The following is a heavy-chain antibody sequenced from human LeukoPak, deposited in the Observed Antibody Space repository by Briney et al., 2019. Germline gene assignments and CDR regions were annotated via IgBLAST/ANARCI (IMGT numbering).Heavy chain of an antibody. J-gene: IGHJ4*02. CDR1: GFTFSSYS. D-gene: IGHD5-24*01. Sequence: GGSLRLSCAASGFTFSSYSMNWVRQAPGKGLEWVSAISGSGGSTYYADSVKGRFTISRDNSKNTLYLQMNSLRAEDTAVYYCAKDDRWLQFCCWGQGTLVTVSA. CDR3: AKDDRWLQFCC. CDR2: ISGSGGST. V-gene: IGHV3-23*01.